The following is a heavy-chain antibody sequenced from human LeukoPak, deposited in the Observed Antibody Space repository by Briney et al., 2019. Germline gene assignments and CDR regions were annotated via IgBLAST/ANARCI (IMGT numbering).Heavy chain of an antibody. V-gene: IGHV3-30*18. CDR3: AKGPYYDFWSVSPDDY. D-gene: IGHD3-3*01. Sequence: GGSLRLSCAASGFTFSSYGMHWVRQAPGKGLEWVAVISYDGSNKYYADSVKGRFTISRDNSKNTLYLQMNSLRAEDTAVYYCAKGPYYDFWSVSPDDYWGQGTLATVSS. J-gene: IGHJ4*02. CDR1: GFTFSSYG. CDR2: ISYDGSNK.